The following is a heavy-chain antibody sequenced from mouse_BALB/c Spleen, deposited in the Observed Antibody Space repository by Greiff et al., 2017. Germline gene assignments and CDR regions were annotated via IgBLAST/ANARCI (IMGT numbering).Heavy chain of an antibody. J-gene: IGHJ4*01. CDR3: ARTSPTTARGYYYAMDY. Sequence: LVESGAELMKPGASVKISCKATGYTFSSYWIEWVKQRPGHGLEWIGEILPGSGSTNYNEKFKGKATFTADTSSNTAYMQLSSLTSEDSAVYYCARTSPTTARGYYYAMDYWGQGTSVTVSS. V-gene: IGHV1-9*01. D-gene: IGHD1-2*01. CDR1: GYTFSSYW. CDR2: ILPGSGST.